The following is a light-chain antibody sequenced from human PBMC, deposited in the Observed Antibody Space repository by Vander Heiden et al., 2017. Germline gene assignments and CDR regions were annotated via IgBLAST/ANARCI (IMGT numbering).Light chain of an antibody. V-gene: IGKV3-11*01. CDR2: DAS. CDR1: QSVSSY. CDR3: QQRSNWPGFT. J-gene: IGKJ3*01. Sequence: DIVLTQSPASLSLSPGARATLSCRASQSVSSYLAWNQQKPGQAPRLLIYDASNRATGIPARFSGSGSGTDFTLTISSLEPEDFAVYYCQQRSNWPGFTFGPGTKVDIK.